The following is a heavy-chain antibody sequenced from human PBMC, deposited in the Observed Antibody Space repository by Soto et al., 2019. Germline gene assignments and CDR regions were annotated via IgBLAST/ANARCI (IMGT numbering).Heavy chain of an antibody. CDR1: GMTISNYP. D-gene: IGHD3-22*01. Sequence: PGGSLSLSCAVSGMTISNYPMNLVRQAQGKGLDWVSGISGSGDRTYYADSAKGRFTISKDISRNSLSLQLDSLGVEDTAVYFCVKDDGGYPSTAPHWGQGTLVTVSS. CDR3: VKDDGGYPSTAPH. J-gene: IGHJ4*02. CDR2: ISGSGDRT. V-gene: IGHV3-23*01.